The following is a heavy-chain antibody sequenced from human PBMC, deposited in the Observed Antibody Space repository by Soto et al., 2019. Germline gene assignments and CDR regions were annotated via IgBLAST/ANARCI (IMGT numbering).Heavy chain of an antibody. Sequence: SETLSLTGAVYGGSFSGYYWSWIRQPPGKGLEWIGEINHSGSTNYNPSLKSRVTISVDTSNNQFSLKLSSVTAADTAVYYCARTAGSRYFDYWGQVTMVTVS. D-gene: IGHD1-1*01. CDR3: ARTAGSRYFDY. CDR2: INHSGST. V-gene: IGHV4-34*01. J-gene: IGHJ4*02. CDR1: GGSFSGYY.